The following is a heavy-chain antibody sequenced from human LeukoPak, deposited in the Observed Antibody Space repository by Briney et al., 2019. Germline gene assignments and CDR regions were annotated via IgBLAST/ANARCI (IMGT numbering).Heavy chain of an antibody. CDR2: MNPNSGNT. CDR1: GYTFTIFD. J-gene: IGHJ6*02. CDR3: ARGGYNMDV. Sequence: GASVKVSCKASGYTFTIFDINWVRQATGQGGEGMGWMNPNSGNTGYAQKFQGRVTMTRSTSISTAYMELSSLRSEDTAVYYCARGGYNMDVWGQGTTVTVSS. D-gene: IGHD5-24*01. V-gene: IGHV1-8*01.